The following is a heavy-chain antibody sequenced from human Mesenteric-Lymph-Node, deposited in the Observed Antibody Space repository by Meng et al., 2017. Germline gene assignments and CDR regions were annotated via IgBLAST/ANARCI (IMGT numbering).Heavy chain of an antibody. D-gene: IGHD5-18*01. Sequence: SETLSLTCTVSGGSISSYYWSWIRQPPGKGLEWIGYIYYSGSTNYNPSLKSRVTISVDTSKNQFSLKLSSVTAADTAVYYCARDLGGYRAFDIWGQGTMVTVSS. J-gene: IGHJ3*02. CDR2: IYYSGST. V-gene: IGHV4-59*12. CDR1: GGSISSYY. CDR3: ARDLGGYRAFDI.